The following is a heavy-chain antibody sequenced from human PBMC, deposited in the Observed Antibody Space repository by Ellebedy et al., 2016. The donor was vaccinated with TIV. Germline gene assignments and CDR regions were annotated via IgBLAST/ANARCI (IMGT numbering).Heavy chain of an antibody. CDR3: ARDQGDDYVWGSYLDY. CDR1: GYTLSDYD. J-gene: IGHJ4*02. D-gene: IGHD3-16*02. CDR2: FSPKNDNR. V-gene: IGHV1-18*01. Sequence: AASVKVSCKASGYTLSDYDVTWVRQASGQGLEWLGWFSPKNDNRTYYAQKLQGRVTMTTDTSTSTAYMKLRSLRSDDTAVYYCARDQGDDYVWGSYLDYWGQGTLVTVSS.